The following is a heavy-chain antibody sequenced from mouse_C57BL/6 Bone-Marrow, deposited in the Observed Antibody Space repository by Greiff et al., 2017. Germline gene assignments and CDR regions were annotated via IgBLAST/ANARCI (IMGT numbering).Heavy chain of an antibody. J-gene: IGHJ1*03. CDR3: ATYYDGSSGYFDV. CDR1: GYAFTNYL. V-gene: IGHV1-54*01. D-gene: IGHD1-1*01. CDR2: INPGSGGT. Sequence: VQLQQSGAELVRPGTSVKVSCKASGYAFTNYLIEWVKQRPGQGLEWIGVINPGSGGTNYNEKFKGKATLTADKSSSTAYMQLSSLTSEDSAVYVCATYYDGSSGYFDVWGTGTTVTVSS.